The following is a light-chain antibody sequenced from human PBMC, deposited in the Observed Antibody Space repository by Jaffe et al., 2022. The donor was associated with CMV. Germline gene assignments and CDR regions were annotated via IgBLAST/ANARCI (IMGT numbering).Light chain of an antibody. V-gene: IGKV1-5*03. J-gene: IGKJ3*01. Sequence: DIQMTQSPSTLSAFVGDRVTITCRASQSIGSWLAWYQQKPGEAPKLLIYEASSLQTGVPSRFSGRGSGTEFTLTISSLQPDDFATYYCQHYNIYSRVFGPGTKVDIK. CDR2: EAS. CDR3: QHYNIYSRV. CDR1: QSIGSW.